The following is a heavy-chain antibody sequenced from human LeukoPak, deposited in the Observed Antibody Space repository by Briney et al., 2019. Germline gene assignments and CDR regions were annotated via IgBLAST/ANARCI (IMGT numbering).Heavy chain of an antibody. CDR3: ARESGLPYYYYMDV. J-gene: IGHJ6*03. D-gene: IGHD3-10*01. CDR1: GGSISSYY. V-gene: IGHV4-59*01. CDR2: IYYSGST. Sequence: PSETLSLTCTVSGGSISSYYWSWIRQPLGQGLERIGYIYYSGSTNYNPSLKSRVTISVDTSKNQSSLKLSSVTAADTAVYYCARESGLPYYYYMDVWGKGTTVTVSS.